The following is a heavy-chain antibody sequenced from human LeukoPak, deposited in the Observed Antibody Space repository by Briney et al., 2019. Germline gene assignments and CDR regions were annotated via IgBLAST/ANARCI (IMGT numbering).Heavy chain of an antibody. J-gene: IGHJ5*02. D-gene: IGHD1-26*01. CDR1: GFTFSSYE. CDR2: ISSSSSYI. CDR3: ARAGWELLSASFDP. Sequence: GGSLRLSCAASGFTFSSYEMNWVRQAPGKGLEWVSSISSSSSYIYYADSVKGRFTISRDNAKNSLYLQMNSLRAEDTAVYYCARAGWELLSASFDPWGQGTLVIVSS. V-gene: IGHV3-21*01.